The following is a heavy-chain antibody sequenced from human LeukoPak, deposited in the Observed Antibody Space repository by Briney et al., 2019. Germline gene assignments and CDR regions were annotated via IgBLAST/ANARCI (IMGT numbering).Heavy chain of an antibody. J-gene: IGHJ4*02. CDR1: GYTFSTYD. CDR3: ARAIRYQLLSDY. CDR2: MNPNSANT. Sequence: ASVKVSCKTSGYTFSTYDINWLRRAAGQGLEWMGWMNPNSANTGFAQKFQGRAAITRDTSTATAYLELSSLTSEDTAVYYCARAIRYQLLSDYWGQGTLVTVSS. V-gene: IGHV1-8*03. D-gene: IGHD2-2*01.